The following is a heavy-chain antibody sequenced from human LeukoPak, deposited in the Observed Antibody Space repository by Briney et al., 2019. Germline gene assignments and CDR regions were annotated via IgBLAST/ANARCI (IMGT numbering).Heavy chain of an antibody. CDR2: INHSGST. CDR1: GGSFSGYY. D-gene: IGHD6-13*01. Sequence: PSETLSLTCAVYGGSFSGYYWSWIRKPPGKGLEWIGEINHSGSTYYNPSLKSRVTISVDTSKNQFSLKLSSVTAADTAVYYCARLSSSSWYYFDYWGQGTLVTVSS. J-gene: IGHJ4*02. V-gene: IGHV4-34*01. CDR3: ARLSSSSWYYFDY.